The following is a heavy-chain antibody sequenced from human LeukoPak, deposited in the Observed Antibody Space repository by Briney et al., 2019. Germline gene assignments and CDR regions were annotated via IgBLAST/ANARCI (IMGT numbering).Heavy chain of an antibody. CDR2: INVSGGST. Sequence: GGSLRLSCAASGFTFSNYAMSWVRQAPGKGLEWVSGINVSGGSTFYADSVRGRFTISRDNSKNTLYLQMNSLRAEDTAVYYCAAKYGSGSYDYWGQGTLVTVSS. CDR1: GFTFSNYA. D-gene: IGHD3-10*01. J-gene: IGHJ4*02. CDR3: AAKYGSGSYDY. V-gene: IGHV3-23*01.